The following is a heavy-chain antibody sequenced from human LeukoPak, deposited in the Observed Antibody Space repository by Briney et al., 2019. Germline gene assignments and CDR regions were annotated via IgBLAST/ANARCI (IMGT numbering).Heavy chain of an antibody. CDR3: ARTEIFGVTKRYNWFDP. CDR1: GGSISSYY. D-gene: IGHD3-3*01. CDR2: IYTSGST. Sequence: RASETLSLTCTVSGGSISSYYWSWIRQPAGKGLEWIGRIYTSGSTNYNPSLKSRVTMSIDTSKNQFSLKLSSVTAADTAVYYCARTEIFGVTKRYNWFDPWGQGTLVTVSS. J-gene: IGHJ5*02. V-gene: IGHV4-4*07.